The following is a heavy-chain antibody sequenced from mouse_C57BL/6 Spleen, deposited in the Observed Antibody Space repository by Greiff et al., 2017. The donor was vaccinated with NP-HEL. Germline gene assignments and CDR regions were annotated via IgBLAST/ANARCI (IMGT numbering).Heavy chain of an antibody. CDR2: IDPEDGDT. CDR1: GFNIKDYY. Sequence: EVMLVESGAELVRPGASVKLSCTASGFNIKDYYMHWVKQRPEQGLEWIGRIDPEDGDTEYAPKFQGKATMTADTSSNTAYLQLSSLTSEDTAVYYCTSPPYGSSYDYFDYWGQGTTLTVSS. CDR3: TSPPYGSSYDYFDY. V-gene: IGHV14-1*01. J-gene: IGHJ2*01. D-gene: IGHD1-1*01.